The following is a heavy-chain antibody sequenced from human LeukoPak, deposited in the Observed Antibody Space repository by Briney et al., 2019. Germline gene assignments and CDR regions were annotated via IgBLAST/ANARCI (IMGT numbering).Heavy chain of an antibody. CDR2: INHSGST. V-gene: IGHV4-34*01. Sequence: SETLSLTCAVYEGSFSGYYWSWIRQPPGKGLEWIGDINHSGSTNYNPSLKSRVTISVDTSKNQFSLKLSSVTAADTAVYYCARVSFFRWASTRPSYYYYYMDVWGKGTTVTISS. J-gene: IGHJ6*03. CDR3: ARVSFFRWASTRPSYYYYYMDV. D-gene: IGHD2-15*01. CDR1: EGSFSGYY.